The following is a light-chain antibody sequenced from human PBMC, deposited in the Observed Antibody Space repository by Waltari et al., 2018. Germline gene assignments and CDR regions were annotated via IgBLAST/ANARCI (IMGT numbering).Light chain of an antibody. V-gene: IGKV1-39*01. CDR1: QSISIY. J-gene: IGKJ1*01. Sequence: DIQMTQSPSSLSASVGDRVTITCRASQSISIYLNWYQQKPGKAPKLLIYAASSLQSGVPSRFSGSGSGTEFTLTISSLQPEDFATYYCQQSYSTPWTFGQGTKVEIK. CDR2: AAS. CDR3: QQSYSTPWT.